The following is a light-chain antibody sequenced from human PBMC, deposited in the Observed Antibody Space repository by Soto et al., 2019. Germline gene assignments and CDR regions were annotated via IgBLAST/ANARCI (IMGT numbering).Light chain of an antibody. Sequence: IQLTQTPSSLSASVGDRVTITCRASQGISSFLAWYQQKPGKAPKLLIYAASSLQSGVPSRFSGSGSGTDFTLTISSLQPEDFATYYCQQTYTTWTCGQGTKVDIK. CDR1: QGISSF. CDR3: QQTYTTWT. V-gene: IGKV1-39*01. J-gene: IGKJ1*01. CDR2: AAS.